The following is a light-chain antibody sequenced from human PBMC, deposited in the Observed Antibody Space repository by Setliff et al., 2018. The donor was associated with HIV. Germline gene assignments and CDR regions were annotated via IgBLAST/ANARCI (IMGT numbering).Light chain of an antibody. CDR1: SSDVGRYNL. CDR3: CSNTGSNTYV. J-gene: IGLJ1*01. CDR2: QAT. Sequence: QSALAQPASVSGSPGQSITISCTGTSSDVGRYNLVSWYQQHPGKAPKLMIYQATKRPSGVSNSFSGSKSGNTASLTISGLQAEDEADYYCCSNTGSNTYVFGTGTKVTVL. V-gene: IGLV2-23*01.